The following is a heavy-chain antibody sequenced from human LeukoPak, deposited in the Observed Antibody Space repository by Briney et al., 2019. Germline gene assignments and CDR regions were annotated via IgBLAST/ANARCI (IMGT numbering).Heavy chain of an antibody. J-gene: IGHJ4*02. Sequence: PGGSPRLSCSASGFTFSSYTMYWVRQAPGKGLEYVSVINGDGRTTYYADSVKGRFTISRDNSRTTLYLQMSSLRAEDTAIYYCVGDQVDDTGYLRWGQGTRVTVSA. V-gene: IGHV3-64D*06. CDR3: VGDQVDDTGYLR. D-gene: IGHD3-9*01. CDR2: INGDGRTT. CDR1: GFTFSSYT.